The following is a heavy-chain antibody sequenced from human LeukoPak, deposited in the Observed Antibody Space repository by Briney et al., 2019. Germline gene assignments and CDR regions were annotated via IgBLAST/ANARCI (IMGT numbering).Heavy chain of an antibody. J-gene: IGHJ5*02. CDR2: INHSGST. Sequence: PSETLSLTCAVYGGSFSGYYWSWIRQPPGKGLEWIGEINHSGSTNYNPSLKSRVTISVDTSKNQFSLKLSSVTAADTAVYYCARVLVAPDTPELNWFDPWGQGTLVTVSS. CDR1: GGSFSGYY. D-gene: IGHD2-2*01. CDR3: ARVLVAPDTPELNWFDP. V-gene: IGHV4-34*01.